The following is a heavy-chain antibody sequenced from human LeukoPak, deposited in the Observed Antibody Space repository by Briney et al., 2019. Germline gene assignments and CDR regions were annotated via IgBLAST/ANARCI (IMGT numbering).Heavy chain of an antibody. CDR1: GGTFSSYA. V-gene: IGHV1-69*13. Sequence: SVKVSCKASGGTFSSYAISWVRQAPGQGLEWMGGIIPIFGTTNYAQKFQGRVTITADESTSTAYVELSSLRSEDTAVYYCARDYYGSGTYYKPFDYWGQGTLVTVSS. J-gene: IGHJ4*02. D-gene: IGHD3-10*01. CDR2: IIPIFGTT. CDR3: ARDYYGSGTYYKPFDY.